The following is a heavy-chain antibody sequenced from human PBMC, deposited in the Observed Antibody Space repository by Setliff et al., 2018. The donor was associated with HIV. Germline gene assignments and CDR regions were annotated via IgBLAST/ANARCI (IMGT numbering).Heavy chain of an antibody. Sequence: PGGSLRLSCAASGFFFKNAWMSWVRQAPGKGLEWVGRSRNKANSYTTEYAASVKGRFTISRDDSKNSLYLQMNSLKTEDTAVYYCARGRLLWSGSYYYYYMDVWGKGTMVTVSS. CDR2: SRNKANSYTT. CDR3: ARGRLLWSGSYYYYYMDV. J-gene: IGHJ6*03. CDR1: GFFFKNAW. D-gene: IGHD3-10*01. V-gene: IGHV3-72*01.